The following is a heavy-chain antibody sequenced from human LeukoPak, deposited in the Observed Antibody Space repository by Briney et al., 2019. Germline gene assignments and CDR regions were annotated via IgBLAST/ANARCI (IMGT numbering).Heavy chain of an antibody. V-gene: IGHV3-20*04. CDR3: ARYCSSTSRYYYYYMDV. Sequence: GGPLRLSCAASGFTFDDYGMSWVRQAPGKGLEWVSGINWNGGSTGYADSVKGRFTISRDNAKNSLYLQMNSLRAEDTALYYCARYCSSTSRYYYYYMDVWGKGTTVTVSS. D-gene: IGHD2-2*01. J-gene: IGHJ6*03. CDR2: INWNGGST. CDR1: GFTFDDYG.